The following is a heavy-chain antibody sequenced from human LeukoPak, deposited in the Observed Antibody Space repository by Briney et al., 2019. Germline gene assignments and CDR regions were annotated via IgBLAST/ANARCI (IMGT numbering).Heavy chain of an antibody. CDR3: ARGGLYYDIFSPPEPAQDDAFDI. V-gene: IGHV4-4*07. CDR1: GGSISSYY. Sequence: PSETLSLTCTVSGGSISSYYWSWIRQPAGKGLEWIGRIYTSGSTNYNPSLKSRVTMSVDTSKNQFSLKLSSVTAADTAVYYCARGGLYYDIFSPPEPAQDDAFDIWGQGTMVTVSS. CDR2: IYTSGST. J-gene: IGHJ3*02. D-gene: IGHD3-9*01.